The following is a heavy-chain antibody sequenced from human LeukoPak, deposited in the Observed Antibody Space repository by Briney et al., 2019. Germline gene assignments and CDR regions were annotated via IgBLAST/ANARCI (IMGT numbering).Heavy chain of an antibody. V-gene: IGHV1-46*01. CDR1: GYTLGTHW. Sequence: RASVKVSCKASGYTLGTHWMHWVRQAPGQGLGWMGIINPGGRSTSYAQKFQGRVTMTRDTSTSTVYMELSSLRSEDTAVYYCAREIGPIQLHLWGSAFDYWGQGTLVTVSS. CDR2: INPGGRST. CDR3: AREIGPIQLHLWGSAFDY. D-gene: IGHD5-24*01. J-gene: IGHJ4*02.